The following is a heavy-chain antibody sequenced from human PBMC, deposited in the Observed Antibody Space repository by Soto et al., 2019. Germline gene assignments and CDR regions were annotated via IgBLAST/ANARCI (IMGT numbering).Heavy chain of an antibody. V-gene: IGHV1-69*13. CDR1: VGTFSSYA. CDR2: IIPIFGTA. Sequence: ASVKVSCTASVGTFSSYAISWVRQAPGQGLEWMGGIIPIFGTANYAQKFQGRVTITADESTSTAYMELSSLRSEDTAVYYCARESRYCSGGSCYFLPGIDYWGQGTLVTVSS. CDR3: ARESRYCSGGSCYFLPGIDY. J-gene: IGHJ4*02. D-gene: IGHD2-15*01.